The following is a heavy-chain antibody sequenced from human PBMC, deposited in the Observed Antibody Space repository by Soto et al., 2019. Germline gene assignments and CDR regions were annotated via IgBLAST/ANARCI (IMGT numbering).Heavy chain of an antibody. CDR1: GASMNDDY. CDR3: ARSGHIFAGVF. D-gene: IGHD3-16*01. V-gene: IGHV4-59*01. Sequence: PSETLSLTCTVSGASMNDDYGSWIRQSPGKGLEHIGYLHYNGFAEYSPSLRSPVSISMDTSKNQFSLTLSSVTAADTAIYYCARSGHIFAGVFWGQGILVTVSS. J-gene: IGHJ4*02. CDR2: LHYNGFA.